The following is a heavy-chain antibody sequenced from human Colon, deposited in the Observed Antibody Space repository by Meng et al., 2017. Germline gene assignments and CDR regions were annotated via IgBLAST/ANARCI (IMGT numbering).Heavy chain of an antibody. CDR3: ARVNGDFDEAWFDP. CDR2: IYYTGNT. J-gene: IGHJ5*02. V-gene: IGHV4-61*08. CDR1: GASVSSGDYY. D-gene: IGHD2-21*02. Sequence: QVQRQGAGPGRVRPSETLSLTCTVSGASVSSGDYYWSWIRQPPGKGLEWLGYIYYTGNTNYNPSLKNRVTISLDTSNNQFSLKLTSMTAADAAIYYCARVNGDFDEAWFDPWGQGTLVTVSS.